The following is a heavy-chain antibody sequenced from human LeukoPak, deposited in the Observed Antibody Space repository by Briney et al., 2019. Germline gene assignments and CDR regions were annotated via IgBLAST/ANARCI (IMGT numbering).Heavy chain of an antibody. CDR2: IYGGGNT. CDR1: GFSVSHNY. Sequence: PGGSLRLSCTASGFSVSHNYMNWVRQAPGKGLEWVALIYGGGNTHYADSVKGRFTISRDNSKNTLYLQMSSLRVEDTAVYYCTRDTPGIAASVSGGWGQGTLVTVSS. CDR3: TRDTPGIAASVSGG. V-gene: IGHV3-53*01. D-gene: IGHD6-13*01. J-gene: IGHJ4*02.